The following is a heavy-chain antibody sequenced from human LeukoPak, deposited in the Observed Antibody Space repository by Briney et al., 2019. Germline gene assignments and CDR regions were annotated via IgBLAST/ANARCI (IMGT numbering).Heavy chain of an antibody. CDR1: RGSVSSYY. D-gene: IGHD3-10*01. J-gene: IGHJ3*02. V-gene: IGHV4-59*08. CDR3: ARHGGLVRGFSDAFDI. Sequence: SGTLSLTCTVSRGSVSSYYWSWIRQPPGKGLEWIGYIYYSGSTNYNPSLKSRVTMSLDTSKNQFSLKLSSVTAADTALYYCARHGGLVRGFSDAFDIWGQGTMVTVSS. CDR2: IYYSGST.